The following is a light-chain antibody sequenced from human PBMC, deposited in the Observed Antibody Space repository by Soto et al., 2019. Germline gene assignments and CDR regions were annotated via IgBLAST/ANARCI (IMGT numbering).Light chain of an antibody. CDR3: SSYTSRSTLEV. CDR1: SSDVGGYNY. J-gene: IGLJ1*01. Sequence: QSALTQPASVSGSPGQSMTISCTGTSSDVGGYNYVSWYQQHPGKAPKLMIYDVSNRPSGVSNRFSGSKSGNTASLTISGLHAEDEADYYCSSYTSRSTLEVFVTGTQLTFL. V-gene: IGLV2-14*01. CDR2: DVS.